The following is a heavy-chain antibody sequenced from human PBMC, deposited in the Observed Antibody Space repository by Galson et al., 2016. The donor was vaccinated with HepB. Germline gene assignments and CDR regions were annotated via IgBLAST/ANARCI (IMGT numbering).Heavy chain of an antibody. CDR1: GLTFGGYA. CDR2: IVWNSGRI. CDR3: TKDINPCCADV. J-gene: IGHJ6*04. D-gene: IGHD2-2*01. V-gene: IGHV3-9*01. Sequence: SLRLSCAASGLTFGGYAVHWVRQAPGKVLEWVSGIVWNSGRISYAASVKGRFTISGDNAKTFLFLQMHSLRAEDTALYYCTKDINPCCADVWGKGTTVTVSS.